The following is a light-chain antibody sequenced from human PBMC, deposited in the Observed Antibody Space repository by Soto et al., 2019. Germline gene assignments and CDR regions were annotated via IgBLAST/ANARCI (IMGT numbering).Light chain of an antibody. CDR2: GAS. Sequence: DIVLTQSPGTLSLSPGERATLSCRASQSISSSYLAWYQQRPGQAPRLLMYGASSRATGIPDRFSGSGSGTDFTLTISRLEPENFAVYYCQQYCMSPWTFGQGTKVEI. CDR3: QQYCMSPWT. V-gene: IGKV3-20*01. J-gene: IGKJ1*01. CDR1: QSISSSY.